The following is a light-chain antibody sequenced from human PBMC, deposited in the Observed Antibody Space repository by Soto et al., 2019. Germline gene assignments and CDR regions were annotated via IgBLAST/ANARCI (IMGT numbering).Light chain of an antibody. Sequence: SLLRQPPSVSGAPGQRVTISCTGSSSNIGAGYDVHWYQQLPGTAPKLLIYGNSNRPSGVPDRFSGSKSGTSASLAITGLQSEDAADYYCQSYDSSLSGYVFGTGTKVTGL. CDR2: GNS. V-gene: IGLV1-40*01. CDR3: QSYDSSLSGYV. J-gene: IGLJ1*01. CDR1: SSNIGAGYD.